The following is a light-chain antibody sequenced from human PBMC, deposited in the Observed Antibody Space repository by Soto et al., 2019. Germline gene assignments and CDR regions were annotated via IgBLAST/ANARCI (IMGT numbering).Light chain of an antibody. CDR2: GAS. CDR3: QQHSSSQT. J-gene: IGKJ4*01. V-gene: IGKV3-20*01. Sequence: EIVLTQSPGTLSLSPGERAALSCRASQSVSSTYLAWYQQKPGQAPRLLIYGASSMATGIPDRFSDSGSGTDFTLTISRLEPEDFAVYCCQQHSSSQTFGGGTKVEIK. CDR1: QSVSSTY.